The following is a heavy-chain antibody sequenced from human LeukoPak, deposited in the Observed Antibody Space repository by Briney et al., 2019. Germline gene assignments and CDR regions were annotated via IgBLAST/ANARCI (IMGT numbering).Heavy chain of an antibody. D-gene: IGHD3-22*01. CDR3: ARGYYDSSGYYLIDY. CDR1: GFTFSDYY. Sequence: GGSLRLSCAASGFTFSDYYMTWIRQAPGKGLEWVSYISSSSSYTNNADSVKGRFTISRDNAKNTLYLQMNSLRAEDTAVYYCARGYYDSSGYYLIDYWGQGTLVTVSS. J-gene: IGHJ4*02. V-gene: IGHV3-11*06. CDR2: ISSSSSYT.